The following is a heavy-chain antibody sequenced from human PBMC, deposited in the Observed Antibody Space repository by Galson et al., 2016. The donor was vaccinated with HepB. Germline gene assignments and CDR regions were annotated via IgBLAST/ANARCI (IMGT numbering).Heavy chain of an antibody. CDR2: MSFDGNRE. V-gene: IGHV3-30-3*01. J-gene: IGHJ4*02. CDR3: ARDLTMVRGVLGY. CDR1: GFSFKNYA. D-gene: IGHD3-10*01. Sequence: SLRLSCAASGFSFKNYAVHWVRQATGKGLEWVTSMSFDGNREYYADSMKGRFTISRDISNNTVFLHLSSPRPDHTAICYCARDLTMVRGVLGYWGQGTLLTVSS.